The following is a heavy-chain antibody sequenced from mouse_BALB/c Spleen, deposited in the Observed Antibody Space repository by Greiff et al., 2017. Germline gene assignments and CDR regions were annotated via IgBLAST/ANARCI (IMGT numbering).Heavy chain of an antibody. V-gene: IGHV6-6*02. D-gene: IGHD1-1*01. CDR1: GFTFSNYW. J-gene: IGHJ4*01. CDR2: IRLKSNNYAT. CDR3: TRRFFYGSSYAMDY. Sequence: EVKVEESGGGLVQPGGSMKLSCVASGFTFSNYWMNWVRQSPEKGLEWVAEIRLKSNNYATHYAESVKGRFTISRDDSKSSVYLQMNNLRAEDTGIYYCTRRFFYGSSYAMDYWGQGTSVTVSS.